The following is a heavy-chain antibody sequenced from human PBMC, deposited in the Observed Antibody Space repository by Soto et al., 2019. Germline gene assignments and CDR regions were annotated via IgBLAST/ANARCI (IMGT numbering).Heavy chain of an antibody. D-gene: IGHD2-2*01. J-gene: IGHJ4*02. CDR1: GFTFSSYA. CDR2: ISGSGGST. Sequence: CGSLRLSCAASGFTFSSYAMSWVRQAPGKGLEWVSAISGSGGSTYYADSVKGRFTISRDNSKNMLYLQLNSLKSEDTGVYYCVTVLPHANSWFDYWGQGTPVTVSS. CDR3: VTVLPHANSWFDY. V-gene: IGHV3-23*01.